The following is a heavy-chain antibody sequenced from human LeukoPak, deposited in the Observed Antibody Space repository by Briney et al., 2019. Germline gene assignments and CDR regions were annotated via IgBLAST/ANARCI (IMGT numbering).Heavy chain of an antibody. D-gene: IGHD4-17*01. CDR2: IYYSGST. CDR3: ARQVRDYGDYERWFDP. J-gene: IGHJ5*02. CDR1: GGSISSSSYY. Sequence: SETLSLTWTVSGGSISSSSYYWGWIRQPTGKGPEWIGSIYYSGSTYHNPSLKSRVTISVDTFKNQFSLKLSSVTAADTAVYYCARQVRDYGDYERWFDPWGQGTLVTVSS. V-gene: IGHV4-39*01.